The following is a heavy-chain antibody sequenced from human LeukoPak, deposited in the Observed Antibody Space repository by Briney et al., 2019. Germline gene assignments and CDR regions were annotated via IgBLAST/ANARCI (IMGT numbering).Heavy chain of an antibody. CDR3: ARDHCSGGSCYRGMYRGYWYFDL. J-gene: IGHJ2*01. D-gene: IGHD2-15*01. V-gene: IGHV3-11*01. CDR1: GFTFSDYY. Sequence: GGSLRLSCAASGFTFSDYYMSWIRQAPGKGLEWVSYISSSGSTIYYADSVKGRFTISRDNAKNSLYLQMNSLRAEDTAVYYCARDHCSGGSCYRGMYRGYWYFDLWGRGTLVTVSS. CDR2: ISSSGSTI.